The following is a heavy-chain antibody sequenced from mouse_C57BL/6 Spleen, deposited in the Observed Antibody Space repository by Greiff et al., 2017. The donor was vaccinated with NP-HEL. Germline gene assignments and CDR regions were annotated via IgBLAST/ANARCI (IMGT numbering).Heavy chain of an antibody. V-gene: IGHV1-42*01. Sequence: VQLQQSGPELVKPGASVKISCKASGYSFTGYYMNWVKQSPEKSLEWIGEINPSTGGTTYNQKFKAKATLTVDKSSSTAYMQLKSLTSEDSAVYYCARRDTTVVATRSYFDVWGTGTTVTVSS. D-gene: IGHD1-1*01. CDR1: GYSFTGYY. CDR2: INPSTGGT. J-gene: IGHJ1*03. CDR3: ARRDTTVVATRSYFDV.